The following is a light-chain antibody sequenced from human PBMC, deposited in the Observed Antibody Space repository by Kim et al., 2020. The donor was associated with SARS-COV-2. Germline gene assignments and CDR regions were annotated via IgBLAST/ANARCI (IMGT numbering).Light chain of an antibody. Sequence: DIQMTQSPSSLSASVGDRVTITCRASQHINNYLNWYQQKPGKAPNLLIYAASDLHSGVPSRFIGGGFGTHFTLTINNLQPEDFAIYYCQQSYSAPRAFGQGTKVEIK. J-gene: IGKJ1*01. CDR3: QQSYSAPRA. CDR1: QHINNY. CDR2: AAS. V-gene: IGKV1-39*01.